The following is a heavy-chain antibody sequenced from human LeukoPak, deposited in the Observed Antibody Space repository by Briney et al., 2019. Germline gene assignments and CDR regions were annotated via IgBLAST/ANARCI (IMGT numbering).Heavy chain of an antibody. Sequence: SETPSLTCTVSGGSISSYYWSWIRQPPGKGLEWIGYIYYSGSTNYNPSLKSRVTISVDTSKNQFSLKLSSVTAADTAVYYCAKAPSVGATSYFDYWGQGTLVTVSS. CDR2: IYYSGST. CDR3: AKAPSVGATSYFDY. J-gene: IGHJ4*02. CDR1: GGSISSYY. V-gene: IGHV4-59*01. D-gene: IGHD1-26*01.